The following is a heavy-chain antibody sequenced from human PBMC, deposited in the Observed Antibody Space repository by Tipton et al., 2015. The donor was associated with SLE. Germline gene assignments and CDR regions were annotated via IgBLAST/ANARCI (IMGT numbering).Heavy chain of an antibody. Sequence: TLSLTCAVYGGSFSGYYWSWIRQPPGKGLEWIGEINHSGSTNYNPSLKSRVTISVDTSKNQFSLKLSSVTAADTAVYYCARYGNSWAFDYWGQGTLVTASS. CDR1: GGSFSGYY. V-gene: IGHV4-34*01. CDR2: INHSGST. CDR3: ARYGNSWAFDY. J-gene: IGHJ4*02. D-gene: IGHD6-13*01.